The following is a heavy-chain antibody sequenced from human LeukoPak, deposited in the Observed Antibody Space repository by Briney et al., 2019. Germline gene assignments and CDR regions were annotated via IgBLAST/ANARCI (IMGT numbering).Heavy chain of an antibody. Sequence: PGGSLRLSCAASGFTFQTSPMASVRQTPGKGLEWVSSISGGGGTYYAHSVKGRFTVSRDNANNTLYLQMNGLTAADTAFYDCAKVRGVGTHIWLLPWDLWGQGTLVTVSS. D-gene: IGHD2-21*02. V-gene: IGHV3-23*01. CDR2: ISGGGGT. CDR1: GFTFQTSP. CDR3: AKVRGVGTHIWLLPWDL. J-gene: IGHJ1*01.